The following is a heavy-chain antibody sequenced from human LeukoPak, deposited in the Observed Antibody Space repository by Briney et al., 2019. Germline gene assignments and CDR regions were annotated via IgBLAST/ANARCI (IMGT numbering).Heavy chain of an antibody. D-gene: IGHD2-2*01. Sequence: GGSLRLSCAASGFTFNSYTMNWVRQAPGKGLEWVSSISSSSSYIYYADSVKGRFTISRDNAKNSLYLQTNSLRAEGTAVYFCARGSGYCTSTSCYVYYYYGMDVWGQGTTVTVSS. CDR2: ISSSSSYI. V-gene: IGHV3-21*01. CDR3: ARGSGYCTSTSCYVYYYYGMDV. CDR1: GFTFNSYT. J-gene: IGHJ6*02.